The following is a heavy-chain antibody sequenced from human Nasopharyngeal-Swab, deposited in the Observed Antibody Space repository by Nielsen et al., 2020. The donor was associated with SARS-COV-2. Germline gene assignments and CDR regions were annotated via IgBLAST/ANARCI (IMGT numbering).Heavy chain of an antibody. Sequence: WIRQPPGKGLEWIGYIYQSGSTDYNPSLKSRVTISIDRSKNQFSLKLSSVTAADTAVYYCARYSRSSWSSRRDYWGQGTLVTVSS. CDR3: ARYSRSSWSSRRDY. CDR2: IYQSGST. D-gene: IGHD6-13*01. V-gene: IGHV4-30-2*01. J-gene: IGHJ4*02.